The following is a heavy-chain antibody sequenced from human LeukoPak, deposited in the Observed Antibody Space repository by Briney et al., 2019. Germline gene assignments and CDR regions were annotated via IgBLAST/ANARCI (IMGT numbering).Heavy chain of an antibody. D-gene: IGHD3-10*01. CDR2: ISGSGGRT. CDR3: ARGDHIIMIRGQDF. CDR1: GFTFGSYA. J-gene: IGHJ4*02. Sequence: GGSLRLSCAASGFTFGSYAMNWVRQAPRKGLEWGSTISGSGGRTYYADSVKGRFTISRDNSKNILYLQMNSLRAEDTAVYYCARGDHIIMIRGQDFWGQGTLVTVSS. V-gene: IGHV3-23*01.